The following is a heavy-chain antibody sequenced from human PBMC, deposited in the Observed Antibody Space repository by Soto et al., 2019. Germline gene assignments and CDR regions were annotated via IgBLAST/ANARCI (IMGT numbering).Heavy chain of an antibody. CDR1: GFTVSSNY. V-gene: IGHV3-66*01. CDR3: AIRSGRDYGDYPRVFDY. Sequence: EVQLVESGGGLVQPGGSLRLSCAASGFTVSSNYMSWVRQSPGKGLEWVSVIYSGGSTYYADSVKDRFTISRDNSQNTLYLQMNSLRAEDTAVYYCAIRSGRDYGDYPRVFDYWGQGTLVTVSS. D-gene: IGHD4-17*01. CDR2: IYSGGST. J-gene: IGHJ4*02.